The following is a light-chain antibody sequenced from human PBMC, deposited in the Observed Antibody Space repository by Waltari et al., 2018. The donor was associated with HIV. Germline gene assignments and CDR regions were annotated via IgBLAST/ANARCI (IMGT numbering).Light chain of an antibody. CDR2: EVS. CDR3: NSYAGSNNWV. V-gene: IGLV2-8*01. J-gene: IGLJ3*02. CDR1: SSDVGGYNY. Sequence: QSALTQPPSASGSPGQSVTIPCTGTSSDVGGYNYVSWYQQHPGKAPKPMIYEVSKRPSGGPDRFSGSKSGNTASLTVSGLQAEDEADYYCNSYAGSNNWVFGGGSKLTVL.